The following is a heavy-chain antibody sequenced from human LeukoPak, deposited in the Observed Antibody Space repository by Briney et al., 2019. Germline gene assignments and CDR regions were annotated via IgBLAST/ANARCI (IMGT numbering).Heavy chain of an antibody. J-gene: IGHJ6*03. CDR3: ARHAQYYDFWSGPYYYYMDV. Sequence: SETLSLTCAVYGGSFSGYYWSWIRQPPGKGLEWTGEINHSGCTNYNPSLKSRVTISVDTSKNQFSLKLSSVTAADTAVYYCARHAQYYDFWSGPYYYYMDVWGKGTTVTVSS. CDR1: GGSFSGYY. CDR2: INHSGCT. D-gene: IGHD3-3*01. V-gene: IGHV4-34*01.